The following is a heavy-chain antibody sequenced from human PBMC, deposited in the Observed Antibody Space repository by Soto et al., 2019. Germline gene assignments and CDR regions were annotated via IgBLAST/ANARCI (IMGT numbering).Heavy chain of an antibody. Sequence: GGSLRLSCTTSGFTFSSYAMTWVRQAPGKGLEWVSTIRGSGDGTYYADSVEGRFTISRDNSKNTLCLQMNSLRAEDTALYYCAKDGSPCESGGNCFYYFDYWGQGALVTVSS. CDR3: AKDGSPCESGGNCFYYFDY. D-gene: IGHD2-21*01. CDR2: IRGSGDGT. CDR1: GFTFSSYA. V-gene: IGHV3-23*01. J-gene: IGHJ4*02.